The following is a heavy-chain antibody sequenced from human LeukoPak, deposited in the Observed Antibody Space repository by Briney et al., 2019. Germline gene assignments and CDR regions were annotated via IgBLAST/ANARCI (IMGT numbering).Heavy chain of an antibody. Sequence: PGGSLRLSCAASGFTFSTYSMNWVRQAPGKGLGWVSSISTSSTYIYYADSVKGRFTISRDNAKNSLYLQMNSLRAEDTAVYYCARHEPVITLSSYYYGMDVWGPGTTVTVSS. CDR3: ARHEPVITLSSYYYGMDV. CDR2: ISTSSTYI. J-gene: IGHJ6*02. D-gene: IGHD1-14*01. V-gene: IGHV3-21*01. CDR1: GFTFSTYS.